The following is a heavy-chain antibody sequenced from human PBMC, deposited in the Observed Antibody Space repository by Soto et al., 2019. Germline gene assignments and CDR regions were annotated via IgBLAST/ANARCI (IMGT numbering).Heavy chain of an antibody. V-gene: IGHV5-51*01. D-gene: IGHD6-19*01. CDR2: IYPGDSDT. Sequence: PGESLKISCKGSEYSFTTYWIAWVRQMPRKGLEWMGIIYPGDSDTRYSPSFQGQVTIPADKSISTAYRQWSSLKASDTAMYYCARHSSGWYYYGMDVWGQVTTVTVSS. CDR1: EYSFTTYW. J-gene: IGHJ6*02. CDR3: ARHSSGWYYYGMDV.